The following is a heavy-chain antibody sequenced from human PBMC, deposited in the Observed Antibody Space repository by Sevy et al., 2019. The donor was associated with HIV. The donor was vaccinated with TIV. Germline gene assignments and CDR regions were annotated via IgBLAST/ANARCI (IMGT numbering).Heavy chain of an antibody. CDR1: GFTFSEYG. V-gene: IGHV3-30*04. D-gene: IGHD3-10*01. CDR3: ARDRGEILSSAFNY. CDR2: ISHDGRNNK. J-gene: IGHJ4*02. Sequence: GGSLRLSCADSGFTFSEYGMHWVRQAPGKGLEWVAVISHDGRNNKYNADSVKGRFTISRDNSKNTLYLQMNSLRAEDTAIYYCARDRGEILSSAFNYWGQGTLVTVSS.